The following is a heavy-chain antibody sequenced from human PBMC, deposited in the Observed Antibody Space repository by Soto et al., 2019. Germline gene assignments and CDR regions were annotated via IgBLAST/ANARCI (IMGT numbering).Heavy chain of an antibody. CDR1: GGSISSSSYY. J-gene: IGHJ5*02. CDR2: IYYSGSI. CDR3: ARQSSGWYNWFDP. V-gene: IGHV4-39*01. Sequence: SETLSLTCSVSGGSISSSSYYWGWIRQPPGKGLEWIGRIYYSGSIYYNPSLKSRVTISVDLSKNQFSLKLSSVTAAESAVYYCARQSSGWYNWFDPWGQGTLVTVSS. D-gene: IGHD6-19*01.